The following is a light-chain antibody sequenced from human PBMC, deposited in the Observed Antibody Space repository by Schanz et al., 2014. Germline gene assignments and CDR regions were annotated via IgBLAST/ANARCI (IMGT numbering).Light chain of an antibody. J-gene: IGLJ3*02. CDR1: SSDVGGYNY. Sequence: QSALTQPPSASGSPGQSVTISCTGTSSDVGGYNYVSWYQQHPGKAPKLMTYDVTKRPSGVPDRFSGSKSGNTASLTISGLQAEDEADYYCAAWDDSLNGRVFGGGTKLTVL. CDR3: AAWDDSLNGRV. V-gene: IGLV2-8*01. CDR2: DVT.